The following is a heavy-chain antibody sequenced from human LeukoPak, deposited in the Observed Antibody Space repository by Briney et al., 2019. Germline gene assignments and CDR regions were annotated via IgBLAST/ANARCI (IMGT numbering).Heavy chain of an antibody. J-gene: IGHJ6*02. V-gene: IGHV4-59*01. CDR1: GVSISSYY. CDR3: ATGYCSSTSCYREYYGMDV. Sequence: SETLSLTCTVSGVSISSYYWSWIRQPPGKGLEWIGYIYYSGSTNYNPSLKSRVTISVDTSKNQFSLKLSSVTAADTAVYYCATGYCSSTSCYREYYGMDVWGQGTTVTVSS. CDR2: IYYSGST. D-gene: IGHD2-2*02.